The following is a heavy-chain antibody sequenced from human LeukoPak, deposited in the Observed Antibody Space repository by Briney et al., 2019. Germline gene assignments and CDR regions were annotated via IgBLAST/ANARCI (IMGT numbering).Heavy chain of an antibody. CDR2: IYYSGST. V-gene: IGHV4-59*01. D-gene: IGHD3-22*01. J-gene: IGHJ4*02. Sequence: SETLSLTCTVSGGSISSYYWSWIRQPPGKGLEWIGYIYYSGSTNYNPSLKSRVTISVDTSKNQFSLKLTSVTAADTAVYYCARVTGYVIEDYFDYWGQGTLVTVSS. CDR3: ARVTGYVIEDYFDY. CDR1: GGSISSYY.